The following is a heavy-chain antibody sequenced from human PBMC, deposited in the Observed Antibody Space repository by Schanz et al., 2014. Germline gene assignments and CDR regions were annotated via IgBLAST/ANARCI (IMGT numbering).Heavy chain of an antibody. Sequence: VQLVQSGAEVKKPGSSVKVSCKASGGTFSSYAFSWVRQAPGQGLEWMGWINVYNGDTKFAKTFQDRVTLTTDTSTSTAYMELRSLRSDDTAVYYCARNIIATARAYDIWGQGTMVTVSS. V-gene: IGHV1-18*01. CDR3: ARNIIATARAYDI. CDR1: GGTFSSYA. J-gene: IGHJ3*02. CDR2: INVYNGDT. D-gene: IGHD6-13*01.